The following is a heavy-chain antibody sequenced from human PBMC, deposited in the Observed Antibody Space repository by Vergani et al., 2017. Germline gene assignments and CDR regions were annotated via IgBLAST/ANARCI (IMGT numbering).Heavy chain of an antibody. Sequence: TSYDINWVRQATGQGLEWLGRTYYRSKWYNDYAVSVKSRITINPDTSKNQFSLQLNSVTPEDTAVYYCARDFIVGATTLSFDYWGQGTLVTVSS. J-gene: IGHJ4*02. CDR1: TSYD. V-gene: IGHV6-1*01. CDR2: TYYRSKWYN. D-gene: IGHD1-26*01. CDR3: ARDFIVGATTLSFDY.